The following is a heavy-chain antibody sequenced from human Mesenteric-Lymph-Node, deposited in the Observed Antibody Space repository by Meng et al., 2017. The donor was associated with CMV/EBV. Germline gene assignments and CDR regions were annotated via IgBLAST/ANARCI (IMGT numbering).Heavy chain of an antibody. D-gene: IGHD3-10*01. CDR2: IYFCGST. CDR1: GSASSCIHY. V-gene: IGHV4-61*01. CDR3: AREESYYYGSVALTKV. J-gene: IGHJ4*02. Sequence: GSASSCIHYCRCIPQPPPKGLQWIAYIYFCGSTTYYPSLLSRVPISADTSKNQFFLKLSASTAADTAVYYCAREESYYYGSVALTKVWGQGTLVTVSS.